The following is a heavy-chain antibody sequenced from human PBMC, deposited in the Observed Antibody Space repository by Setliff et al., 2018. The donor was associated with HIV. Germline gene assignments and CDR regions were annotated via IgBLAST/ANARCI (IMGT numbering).Heavy chain of an antibody. CDR3: ARISNGFEPNAFDT. CDR2: INHNELT. J-gene: IGHJ3*02. V-gene: IGHV4-28*01. CDR1: GYSISSSNW. D-gene: IGHD3-22*01. Sequence: PSETLSLTCVVSGYSISSSNWWGWIRQPPGKGLEWIGYINHNELTYYNPSLKSRIIMPVDTSKKQLSLKLSSVTAVDTAVYFCARISNGFEPNAFDTWGLGTMVTVSS.